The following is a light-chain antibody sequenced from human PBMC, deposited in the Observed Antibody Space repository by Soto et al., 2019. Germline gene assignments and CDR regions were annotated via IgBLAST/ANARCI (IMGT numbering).Light chain of an antibody. CDR1: QTISGY. J-gene: IGKJ2*01. CDR2: SAS. V-gene: IGKV1-39*01. Sequence: DIQMTQSPASLSASVGDRVTITCRASQTISGYLNWYQQKPGAAPKLLIYSASTLESGVPSRFSGSGFGTDYTLTISSLQPADFAVYYCQQTFRTPHTFGQGTKLDIK. CDR3: QQTFRTPHT.